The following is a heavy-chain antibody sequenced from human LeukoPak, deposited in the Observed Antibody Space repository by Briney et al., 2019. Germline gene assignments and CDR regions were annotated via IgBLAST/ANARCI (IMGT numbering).Heavy chain of an antibody. Sequence: GGSLRFSCAASGLDFSGYALHWVRQAPGQGLEWVAIISNDGINKYYAASVKGRFTISRDNSKNTLYLQMNSLRLEDTAIYYCTRVGTGTPHFDYWGQGTLVTVSS. CDR2: ISNDGINK. CDR1: GLDFSGYA. CDR3: TRVGTGTPHFDY. D-gene: IGHD1-1*01. V-gene: IGHV3-30*04. J-gene: IGHJ4*02.